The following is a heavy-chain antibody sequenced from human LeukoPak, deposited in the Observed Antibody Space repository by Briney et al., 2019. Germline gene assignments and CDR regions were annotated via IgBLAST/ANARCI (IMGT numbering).Heavy chain of an antibody. D-gene: IGHD3-3*01. CDR3: ARLSTRLLDH. J-gene: IGHJ4*02. CDR2: IYPGDSDT. Sequence: GESLKISCQGSGSTFAIYWIGWVRQLPGKGLEWMGIIYPGDSDTKYSPSFQGQVTMSVDRSINTAYLQWDSLKASDTAMYYCARLSTRLLDHWGQGTRVTVSS. V-gene: IGHV5-51*01. CDR1: GSTFAIYW.